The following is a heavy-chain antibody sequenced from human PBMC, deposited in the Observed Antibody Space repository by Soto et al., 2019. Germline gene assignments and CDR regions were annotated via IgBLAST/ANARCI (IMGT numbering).Heavy chain of an antibody. CDR2: MNPNSGNT. Sequence: ASVKVSCKASVFTIRGISWVRQATGQGLDWMGWMNPNSGNTGYAQKFQGRVTMTRNTSISTAYMELSSLRSEDTAVYYCARSITIFGVVTPHYYYYGMDVWGQGTTVTVSS. J-gene: IGHJ6*02. D-gene: IGHD3-3*01. CDR1: VFTIRG. V-gene: IGHV1-8*01. CDR3: ARSITIFGVVTPHYYYYGMDV.